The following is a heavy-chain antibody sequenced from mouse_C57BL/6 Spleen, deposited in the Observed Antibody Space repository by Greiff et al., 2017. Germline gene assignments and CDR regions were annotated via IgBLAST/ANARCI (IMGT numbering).Heavy chain of an antibody. CDR2: INPGNGGT. J-gene: IGHJ2*01. CDR1: GYTFTSYW. CDR3: ARDGYYVSYFEC. V-gene: IGHV1-53*01. D-gene: IGHD2-3*01. Sequence: QVQLQQPGTELVKPGASVKLSCKASGYTFTSYWMHWVKQRPGQGLEWIGNINPGNGGTNYNEKFKSKATLTVDKSSSTAYMQLSSLTSEDSAVYYCARDGYYVSYFECWGPGTTLTVSS.